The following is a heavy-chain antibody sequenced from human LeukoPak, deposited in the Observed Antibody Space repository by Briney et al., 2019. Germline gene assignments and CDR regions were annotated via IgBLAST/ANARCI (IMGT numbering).Heavy chain of an antibody. CDR2: IKQDGSEK. D-gene: IGHD3-9*01. CDR1: GFTFSSYW. CDR3: ATLQEYYDILTGRTGFADY. J-gene: IGHJ4*02. V-gene: IGHV3-7*01. Sequence: PGGSLRLSCAASGFTFSSYWMSWVRQAPGKGLEWVANIKQDGSEKYYVDSVKGRFTISRDNAKNSLYLQMNSLRAEDTAVYYCATLQEYYDILTGRTGFADYWGQGTLVTVSS.